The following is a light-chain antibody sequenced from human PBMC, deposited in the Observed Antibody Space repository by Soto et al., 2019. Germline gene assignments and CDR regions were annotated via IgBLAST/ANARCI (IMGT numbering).Light chain of an antibody. CDR2: DAS. Sequence: DIQVTQSPSSLSASVGDRVTITCQASHDIRNYLNWYQQKPGKVPQPLIYDASNFQPRVPGRFSGSGSGTEFTLTISNLQPEDVAPYYCQQYDTLIFTFGPGTKVDVK. V-gene: IGKV1-33*01. CDR1: HDIRNY. CDR3: QQYDTLIFT. J-gene: IGKJ3*01.